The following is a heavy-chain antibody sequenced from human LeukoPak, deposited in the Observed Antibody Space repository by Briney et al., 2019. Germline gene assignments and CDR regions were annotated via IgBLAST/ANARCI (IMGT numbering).Heavy chain of an antibody. Sequence: GGSLRLSCAASGFTFSSYAMHWVRQAPGKGLEYVSAISSNGGSTYYANSVKGRFTISRDNSKNTLYLQMGSLRAEDMAVYYCARGGHNSGSYFTNFDYCGQGTLVTVSS. CDR3: ARGGHNSGSYFTNFDY. CDR2: ISSNGGST. D-gene: IGHD1-26*01. J-gene: IGHJ4*02. CDR1: GFTFSSYA. V-gene: IGHV3-64*01.